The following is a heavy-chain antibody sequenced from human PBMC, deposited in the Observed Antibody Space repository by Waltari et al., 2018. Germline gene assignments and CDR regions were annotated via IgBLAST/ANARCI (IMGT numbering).Heavy chain of an antibody. Sequence: EVQLLESGGGLVKPGGSLRLSCAASGFTFTNYAMSWVRQATGKGLEWVSVIYSGGDTYYADSVKGRFTISRDNAKNSLYLQMNSLRAEDTAVYYCAREAIAVASDYWGQGTLVTVSS. CDR2: IYSGGDT. D-gene: IGHD6-19*01. J-gene: IGHJ4*02. V-gene: IGHV3-23*03. CDR1: GFTFTNYA. CDR3: AREAIAVASDY.